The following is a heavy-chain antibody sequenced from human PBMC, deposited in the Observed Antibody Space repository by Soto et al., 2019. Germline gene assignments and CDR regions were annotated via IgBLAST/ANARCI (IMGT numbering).Heavy chain of an antibody. CDR1: GGSISSGGYY. Sequence: KPSETLSLTCTVSGGSISSGGYYWSWIRQHPGKGLEWIGYIYYSGSTYYNPSLKSRVTISVDTSKNQFSLKLSSVTAADTAVYYCARDKRAYYDFWSGPLRAWFDPWGQGTLVTVSS. D-gene: IGHD3-3*01. CDR2: IYYSGST. V-gene: IGHV4-31*03. CDR3: ARDKRAYYDFWSGPLRAWFDP. J-gene: IGHJ5*02.